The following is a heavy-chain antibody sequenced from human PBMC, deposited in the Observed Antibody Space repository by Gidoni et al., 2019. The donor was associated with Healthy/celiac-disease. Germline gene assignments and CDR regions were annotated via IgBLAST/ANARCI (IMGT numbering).Heavy chain of an antibody. CDR3: ARDGDVPDYDFWSGYYSHNWFDH. CDR2: INTNTGNP. CDR1: GSTFTSSA. Sequence: QVQLVQSGSELKKPGASVKFSCKASGSTFTSSAMNWLRQAPGQARAGRGWINTNTGNPTYAQGFTGRFDFSLDTSVSTAYLQISSLKAEDTAVYYCARDGDVPDYDFWSGYYSHNWFDHWGQGTLVTVSS. J-gene: IGHJ5*02. V-gene: IGHV7-4-1*02. D-gene: IGHD3-3*01.